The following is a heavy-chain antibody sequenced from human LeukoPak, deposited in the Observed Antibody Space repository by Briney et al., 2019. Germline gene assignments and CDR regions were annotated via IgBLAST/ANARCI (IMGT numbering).Heavy chain of an antibody. CDR2: ISGYNGNT. Sequence: AASVKVSCKASGYTFTSYGISWVRQAPGQGLEWMGWISGYNGNTKYAQKFQARVTLTTDTSTSTAYMELWSLRSDDTALYYCARGGWYYYESSGYYLIDNWGQGTLVTVSS. J-gene: IGHJ4*02. D-gene: IGHD3-22*01. V-gene: IGHV1-18*01. CDR1: GYTFTSYG. CDR3: ARGGWYYYESSGYYLIDN.